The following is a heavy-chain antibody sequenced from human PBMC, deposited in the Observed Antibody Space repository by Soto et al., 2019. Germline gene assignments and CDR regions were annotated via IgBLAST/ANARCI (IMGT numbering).Heavy chain of an antibody. D-gene: IGHD2-2*02. CDR2: ISYDGSSQ. CDR1: GFLFSDFG. CDR3: ARAGYCTRGNCYNYYSYGMDV. J-gene: IGHJ6*02. Sequence: GGSLRLSCSASGFLFSDFGMHWVRQAPGKGLEWVAVISYDGSSQYYAESVKGRFTISRDDSDHTLHLQMTSLRPDDTAVYHCARAGYCTRGNCYNYYSYGMDVWGQGTTVTVS. V-gene: IGHV3-30*03.